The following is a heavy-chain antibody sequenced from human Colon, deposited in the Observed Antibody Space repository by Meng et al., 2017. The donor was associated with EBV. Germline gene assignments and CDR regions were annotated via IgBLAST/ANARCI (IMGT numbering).Heavy chain of an antibody. J-gene: IGHJ4*02. CDR2: TYYRSKWYD. D-gene: IGHD1-1*01. Sequence: QVQLQQSGPGLVRPSXXXXPXXAISGDSVSSNTAAWNWIRQSPSRGLEWLGRTYYRSKWYDDYALSVKSRLTINPDTSKNQFSLQLNSVTPEDTAVYFCARETTGGYYFDYWGQGTLVTVSS. CDR3: ARETTGGYYFDY. CDR1: GDSVSSNTAA. V-gene: IGHV6-1*01.